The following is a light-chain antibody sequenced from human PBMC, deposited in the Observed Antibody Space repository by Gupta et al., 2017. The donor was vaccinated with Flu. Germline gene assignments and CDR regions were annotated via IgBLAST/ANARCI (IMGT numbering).Light chain of an antibody. V-gene: IGLV2-14*01. J-gene: IGLJ3*02. Sequence: QSALSQPASVSGSPGQSITISCTGTSSDVGGYNYVSWYQQHPGKAPKLIVYEISNRPSGISNRFSGSKSGNTASLTISGLQAEDEAQDDCSSYITSATLGVCGGGTKLTV. CDR2: EIS. CDR3: SSYITSATLGV. CDR1: SSDVGGYNY.